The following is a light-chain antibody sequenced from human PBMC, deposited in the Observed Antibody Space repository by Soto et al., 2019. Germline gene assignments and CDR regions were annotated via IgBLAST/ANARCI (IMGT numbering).Light chain of an antibody. CDR2: EVS. J-gene: IGLJ2*01. CDR1: SGDVGGYYY. Sequence: QSALTQPASVSGSPGQSITISCTGTSGDVGGYYYVSWYQQLPGKAPKLMISEVSNRPSGVSNRFSGSKSGNTASLTISGLQAEDEADYYCCSYESTNTLVLGGGTKLTVL. V-gene: IGLV2-14*01. CDR3: CSYESTNTLV.